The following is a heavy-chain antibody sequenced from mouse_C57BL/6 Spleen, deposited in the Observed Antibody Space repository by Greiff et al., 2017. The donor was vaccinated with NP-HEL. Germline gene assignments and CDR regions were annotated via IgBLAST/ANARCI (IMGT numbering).Heavy chain of an antibody. CDR2: ISDGGSYT. J-gene: IGHJ3*01. D-gene: IGHD3-2*02. CDR1: GFTFSSYA. V-gene: IGHV5-4*01. CDR3: ARDGGSGARLAY. Sequence: EVNLVESGGGLVKPGGSLKLSCAASGFTFSSYAMSWVRQTPEKRLEWVATISDGGSYTYYPDNVKGRFTISRDNAKNNLYLQMSHLKSEDTAMYYCARDGGSGARLAYWGQGTLVTVSA.